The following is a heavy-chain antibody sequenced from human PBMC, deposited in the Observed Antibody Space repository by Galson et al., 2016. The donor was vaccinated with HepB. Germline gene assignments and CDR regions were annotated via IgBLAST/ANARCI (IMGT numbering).Heavy chain of an antibody. CDR1: GFSFTSYW. V-gene: IGHV5-51*01. CDR3: EKTASGGSLEGVYNNLLDS. J-gene: IGHJ5*01. CDR2: VYPGDSQT. Sequence: QSGAEVTKPGESLKISCKGSGFSFTSYWIGWVRQMPGKGLEYMGIVYPGDSQTRYSPAFQGQVTISADKSISTAYLQWSSLKASDTAINYGEKTASGGSLEGVYNNLLDSWGQGTLVTVSS. D-gene: IGHD3-3*01.